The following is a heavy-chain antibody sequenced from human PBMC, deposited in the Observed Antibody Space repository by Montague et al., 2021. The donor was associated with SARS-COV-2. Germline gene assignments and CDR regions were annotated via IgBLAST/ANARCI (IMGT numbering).Heavy chain of an antibody. CDR2: IYHSGST. Sequence: SETLSLTCTVSGDSISNYYWSWIRQPPGKGLEWIGYIYHSGSTNYNPSLKSRVTISVDTSKNQFSLKLSSVTAADTAVYYCARGWPRVIVRVVYEQWYGLDVRGPGTTVTGFS. V-gene: IGHV4-59*01. CDR1: GDSISNYY. CDR3: ARGWPRVIVRVVYEQWYGLDV. J-gene: IGHJ6*02. D-gene: IGHD2-8*02.